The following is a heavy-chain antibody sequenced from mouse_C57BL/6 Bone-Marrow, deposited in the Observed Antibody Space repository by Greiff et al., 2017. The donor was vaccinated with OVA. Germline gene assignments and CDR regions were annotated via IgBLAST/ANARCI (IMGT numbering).Heavy chain of an antibody. V-gene: IGHV5-4*01. D-gene: IGHD2-2*01. J-gene: IGHJ3*01. CDR2: ISDGGSYT. CDR1: GFTFSSYA. Sequence: EVQLVESGGGLVKPGGSLKLSCAASGFTFSSYAMSWVRQTPEKRLEWVATISDGGSYTYYPDNVKGRFTISRDNAKNNLYLQMSHLKSEDTAMYYCASDGYRFAYWGQGTLVTVSA. CDR3: ASDGYRFAY.